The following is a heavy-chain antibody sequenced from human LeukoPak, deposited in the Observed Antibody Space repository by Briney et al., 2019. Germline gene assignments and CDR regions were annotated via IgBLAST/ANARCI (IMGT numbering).Heavy chain of an antibody. CDR1: GGSFSGYY. CDR2: INHSGST. J-gene: IGHJ5*02. CDR3: ARCKGSGSYRYNWFDP. Sequence: PSETLSLTCVVYGGSFSGYYWSWIRQPPGKGLEWIGEINHSGSTNYNPSLKSRVTISVDTSKNQFSLKLSSVTAADTAVYYCARCKGSGSYRYNWFDPWGQGTLVTVSS. V-gene: IGHV4-34*01. D-gene: IGHD3-10*01.